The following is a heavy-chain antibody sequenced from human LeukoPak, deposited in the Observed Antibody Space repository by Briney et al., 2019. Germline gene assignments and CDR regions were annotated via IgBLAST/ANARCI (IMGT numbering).Heavy chain of an antibody. CDR3: ARAYYDSSGYTDY. Sequence: PSETLSLTCTVSGSGDSISGYYWSWIRQPAGKGLEWIGRIYTSGSTNYHPSLKSRVTMSVDTSKNQFSLNLSSVIAADTAVYYCARAYYDSSGYTDYWGQGTLVTVSS. J-gene: IGHJ4*02. V-gene: IGHV4-4*07. CDR2: IYTSGST. CDR1: GSGDSISGYY. D-gene: IGHD3-22*01.